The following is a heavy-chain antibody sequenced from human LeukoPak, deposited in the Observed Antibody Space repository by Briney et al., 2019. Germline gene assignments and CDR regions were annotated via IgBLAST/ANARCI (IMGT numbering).Heavy chain of an antibody. CDR3: ARGAGAGYNLQPFDY. V-gene: IGHV4-59*08. D-gene: IGHD5-24*01. J-gene: IGHJ4*02. Sequence: SETLSLTCTVSGGSMSSYYWSWIRQPPGKGLEWIGHIYYSGSTKYNPSLKSRVSISVDTSKNQFSLKLSSVTAADTPVYYCARGAGAGYNLQPFDYWGQGTLVTVSS. CDR2: IYYSGST. CDR1: GGSMSSYY.